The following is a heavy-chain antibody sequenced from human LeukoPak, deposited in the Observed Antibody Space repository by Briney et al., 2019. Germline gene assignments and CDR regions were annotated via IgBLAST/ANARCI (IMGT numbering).Heavy chain of an antibody. Sequence: EASVKVSCKASGYTFTSYYMHWVRQAPGQGLEWMGIINPSGGSTSYAQRFQGRVTMTRDTSTSTVYMELSSLRSEDTAVYYCARLGMVGGDFDYWGQGTLVTVSS. CDR3: ARLGMVGGDFDY. J-gene: IGHJ4*02. V-gene: IGHV1-46*01. D-gene: IGHD2-15*01. CDR1: GYTFTSYY. CDR2: INPSGGST.